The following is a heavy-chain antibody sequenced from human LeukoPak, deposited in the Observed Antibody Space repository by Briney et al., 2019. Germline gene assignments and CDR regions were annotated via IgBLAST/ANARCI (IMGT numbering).Heavy chain of an antibody. D-gene: IGHD2-21*01. CDR3: ARGRCCCTPCFSHYYMDL. CDR2: ISGSDSTM. Sequence: PGGSLRLSCAAYGFTFSDYSMSWVRQAPGKGLEWLSYISGSDSTMYYAASVRGVITISKDNAKKSLFLQLDSLRAEDTAVYYCARGRCCCTPCFSHYYMDLWGSGTTIMVSS. CDR1: GFTFSDYS. J-gene: IGHJ6*03. V-gene: IGHV3-11*04.